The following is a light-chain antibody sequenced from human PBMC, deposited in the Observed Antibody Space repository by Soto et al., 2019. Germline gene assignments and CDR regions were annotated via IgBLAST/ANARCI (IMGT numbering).Light chain of an antibody. CDR3: QTWGTGAVV. Sequence: QLVPTQSPSASASLGASVKLTCTLSSGHSSYAIAWHQQQPEKGPRYLMKLNSGGSHSKGDGIPDRFSGSSSGAERYLTISSLQSEDEADYYCQTWGTGAVVFGGETKLTVL. J-gene: IGLJ2*01. V-gene: IGLV4-69*01. CDR1: SGHSSYA. CDR2: LNSGGSH.